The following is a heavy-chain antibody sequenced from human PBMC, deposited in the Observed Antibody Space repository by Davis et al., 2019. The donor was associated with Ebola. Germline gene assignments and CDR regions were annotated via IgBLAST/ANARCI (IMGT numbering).Heavy chain of an antibody. Sequence: SETSLTCAVYGGSFSGYYWSWIRQPPGKGLEWIGEINHSGSTNYNPSLKSRVTISVDTSKNQFSLKLSSATAADTAVYYCARPWYSGTYYDAYDIWGQGTMVAVSS. D-gene: IGHD1-26*01. CDR2: INHSGST. V-gene: IGHV4-34*01. CDR3: ARPWYSGTYYDAYDI. CDR1: GGSFSGYY. J-gene: IGHJ3*02.